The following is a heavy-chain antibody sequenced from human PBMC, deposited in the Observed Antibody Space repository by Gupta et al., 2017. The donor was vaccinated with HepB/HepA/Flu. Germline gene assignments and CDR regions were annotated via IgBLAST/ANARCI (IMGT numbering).Heavy chain of an antibody. CDR2: ISGSGGST. CDR3: AKDSWEDPLSRRRFHYYYYGMDV. CDR1: GFTFSSYA. D-gene: IGHD1-26*01. Sequence: EVQLLESGGGLVQPGGSLRLSCAASGFTFSSYAMSWVRQAPGKGLEWVSAISGSGGSTYYADSVKGRFTISRDNSKNTLYLQMNSLRAEDTAVYYCAKDSWEDPLSRRRFHYYYYGMDVWGQGTTVTVSS. J-gene: IGHJ6*02. V-gene: IGHV3-23*01.